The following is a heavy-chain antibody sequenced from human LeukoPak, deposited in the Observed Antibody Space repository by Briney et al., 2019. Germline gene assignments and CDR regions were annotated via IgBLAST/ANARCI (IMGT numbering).Heavy chain of an antibody. CDR3: ARVGSDYYDSSGYYYVAPYFDY. CDR2: IYYSGST. V-gene: IGHV4-39*07. D-gene: IGHD3-22*01. CDR1: GGSISSSSYY. Sequence: SETLSLTCTVSGGSISSSSYYWGWIRQPPGKGLEWIGSIYYSGSTYYNPSLKSRVTISVDTSKNQFSLKLSSVTAADTAVYYCARVGSDYYDSSGYYYVAPYFDYWGQGTLVTVSS. J-gene: IGHJ4*02.